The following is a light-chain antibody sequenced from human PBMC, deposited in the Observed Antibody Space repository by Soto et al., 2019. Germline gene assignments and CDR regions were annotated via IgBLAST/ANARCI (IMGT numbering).Light chain of an antibody. CDR3: QVYGPSPMYT. Sequence: DIVLTQSPGTLSLSPGERATLSCRASRSLSSRYLAWYQKRRGQAPRLLIYATSTRATGITDRFTGSGSGTDITLTITRLEPEDFAVYYCQVYGPSPMYTFGQGTKLEIK. CDR1: RSLSSRY. J-gene: IGKJ2*01. CDR2: ATS. V-gene: IGKV3-20*01.